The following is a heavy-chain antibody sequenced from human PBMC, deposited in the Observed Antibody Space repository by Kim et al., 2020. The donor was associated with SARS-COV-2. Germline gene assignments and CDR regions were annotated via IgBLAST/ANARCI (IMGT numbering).Heavy chain of an antibody. D-gene: IGHD2-15*01. V-gene: IGHV3-30*01. CDR3: ARVGGYDCSGGSCYPGYFDL. J-gene: IGHJ2*01. Sequence: RFTISRDNSKNTLYLQMNSLRAEDMAVYYCARVGGYDCSGGSCYPGYFDLWGRGTLVTVSS.